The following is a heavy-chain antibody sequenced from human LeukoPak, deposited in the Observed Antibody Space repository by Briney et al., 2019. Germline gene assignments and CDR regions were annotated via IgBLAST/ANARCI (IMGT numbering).Heavy chain of an antibody. J-gene: IGHJ3*02. CDR2: ISSSSSYI. CDR3: ARDMVVTAIPYDAFDI. D-gene: IGHD2-21*02. Sequence: GSLLLSCAASGFTFSSYSMNWGRPAPGKGLEWVSSISSSSSYIYYADSVKGRFTISRDNAKNSLYLQMNSLRAEDTAVYYCARDMVVTAIPYDAFDIWGQGTMVTVSS. V-gene: IGHV3-21*01. CDR1: GFTFSSYS.